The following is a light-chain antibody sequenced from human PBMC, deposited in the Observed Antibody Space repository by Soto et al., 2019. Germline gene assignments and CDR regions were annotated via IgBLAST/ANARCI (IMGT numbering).Light chain of an antibody. CDR2: DNS. CDR3: GTWDNSLSGGV. CDR1: SSNIGSRP. V-gene: IGLV1-51*01. Sequence: QSVLTQPPSVSAAPGQKVISSCSGSSSNIGSRPVSWYQQVPGTAPKLLIYDNSQRPSGIPDRFSGSKSGTSATLGITGLQTGDEADYYCGTWDNSLSGGVFGGGTKVTVL. J-gene: IGLJ2*01.